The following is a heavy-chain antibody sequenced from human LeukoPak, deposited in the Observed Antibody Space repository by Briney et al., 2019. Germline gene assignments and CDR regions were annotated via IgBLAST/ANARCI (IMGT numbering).Heavy chain of an antibody. V-gene: IGHV3-30*02. Sequence: PGGSLRLSCAASGFTFSSYSMNWVRQAPGKGLEWVAFIRYDGSNKYYADSVKGRFTISRDNSKNTLYLQMNSLRAEDTAVYYCAKDYYDSRNAFDIWGQGTMVTVSS. CDR1: GFTFSSYS. CDR2: IRYDGSNK. J-gene: IGHJ3*02. CDR3: AKDYYDSRNAFDI. D-gene: IGHD3-22*01.